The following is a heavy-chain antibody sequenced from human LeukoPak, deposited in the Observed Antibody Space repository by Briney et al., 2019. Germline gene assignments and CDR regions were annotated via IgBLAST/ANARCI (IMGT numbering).Heavy chain of an antibody. CDR1: GFTFSSYS. CDR3: AKDGHYDSSGYSD. CDR2: ISGSGGST. J-gene: IGHJ4*02. D-gene: IGHD3-22*01. V-gene: IGHV3-23*01. Sequence: GGSLRLSCAASGFTFSSYSMSWVRQAPGKGLEWVSAISGSGGSTYYADSVKGRFTISRDNSKNTLYLQMNSLRAEDRAVYYCAKDGHYDSSGYSDWGQGTLVTVSS.